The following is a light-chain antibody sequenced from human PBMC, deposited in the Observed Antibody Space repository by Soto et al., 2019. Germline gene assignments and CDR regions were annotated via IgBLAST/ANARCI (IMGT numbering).Light chain of an antibody. CDR3: QQYGTSPRT. CDR1: ESVSSNY. CDR2: GAS. V-gene: IGKV3-20*01. Sequence: DTVLAQSPGTLSLSPGEGATFSCRASESVSSNYFAWYQQKPGQAPRLLIYGASSRATGSPDRFSGSGSGTDFTLTLSSLEPEDFAVYYCQQYGTSPRTFGQGTKVEIK. J-gene: IGKJ1*01.